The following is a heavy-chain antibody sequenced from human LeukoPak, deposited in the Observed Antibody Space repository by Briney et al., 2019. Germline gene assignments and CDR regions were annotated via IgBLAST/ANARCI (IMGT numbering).Heavy chain of an antibody. D-gene: IGHD2/OR15-2a*01. CDR3: ARAFWVAAGPPLLP. CDR2: ISYDGSNK. Sequence: GGSLRLSCAAYGFTFSNYAMHWVRQAPGKGLEWVAVISYDGSNKYYADSVKGRFTISRDNSKNTQYLQMNSLRAEDTAVYYWARAFWVAAGPPLLPWGQGTLVTVSS. V-gene: IGHV3-30*04. J-gene: IGHJ4*02. CDR1: GFTFSNYA.